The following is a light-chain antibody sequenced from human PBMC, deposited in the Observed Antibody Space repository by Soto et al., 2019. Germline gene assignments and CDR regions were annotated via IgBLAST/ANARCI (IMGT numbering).Light chain of an antibody. Sequence: QSALAQPASVSGSPGQSITISCTGTSDDVGAYNSVSWYQQLPHKAPQVILYKGTQRPSGVPDRFSGSKSGTSASLAISGLQSEDEADYYCAAWDDSLTGLLIGGGTKLTVL. CDR2: KGT. CDR1: SDDVGAYNS. J-gene: IGLJ2*01. CDR3: AAWDDSLTGLL. V-gene: IGLV2-14*02.